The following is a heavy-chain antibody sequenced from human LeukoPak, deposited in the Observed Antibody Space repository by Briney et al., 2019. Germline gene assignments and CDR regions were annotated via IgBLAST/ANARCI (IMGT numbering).Heavy chain of an antibody. V-gene: IGHV4-30-4*08. CDR3: ARELRADFGSGYKSLFDY. CDR1: GASISSGDYY. CDR2: IYYSGST. J-gene: IGHJ4*02. D-gene: IGHD3-22*01. Sequence: SETLSLTCIVSGASISSGDYYWSWIHQPPGKGLEWIGYIYYSGSTYYNPSLKSRVTISVDTSKNQFSLKLSSVTAADTAVYYCARELRADFGSGYKSLFDYWGQGTLVTVSS.